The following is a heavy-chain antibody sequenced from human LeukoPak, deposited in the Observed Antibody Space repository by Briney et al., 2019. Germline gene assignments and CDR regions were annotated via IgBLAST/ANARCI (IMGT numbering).Heavy chain of an antibody. Sequence: GGSLRLSCAASGFTFSNYAMNWVRQAPGKGLEWVSAISGSGFSTYYADSVKGRFTISRDNFKDTLYLQMNSLRAEHTAVYYCAKRVVTDLGKVYFDYWSEGTQVS. CDR2: ISGSGFST. V-gene: IGHV3-23*01. CDR1: GFTFSNYA. J-gene: IGHJ4*02. CDR3: AKRVVTDLGKVYFDY. D-gene: IGHD2-21*02.